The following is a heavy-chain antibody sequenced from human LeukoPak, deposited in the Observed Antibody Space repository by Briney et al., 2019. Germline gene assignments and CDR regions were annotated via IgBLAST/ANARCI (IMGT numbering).Heavy chain of an antibody. CDR2: IIPIFGTA. CDR1: GGTFSSYA. CDR3: ARVGLAARPYFDY. V-gene: IGHV1-69*13. D-gene: IGHD6-6*01. Sequence: ASVKVSCKASGGTFSSYAISWVRQAPGQGLEWMGGIIPIFGTANYAQKFQGRVTITADESTSTAYMELSSLRSEDTAVYYCARVGLAARPYFDYWGQGTLVTVSS. J-gene: IGHJ4*02.